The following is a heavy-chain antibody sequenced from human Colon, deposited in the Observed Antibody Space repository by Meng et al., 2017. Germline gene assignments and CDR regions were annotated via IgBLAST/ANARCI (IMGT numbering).Heavy chain of an antibody. Sequence: ASVKVSCKASGYTFTGCYMHWVRQAPGQGLEWMGWINPNSGGTNYAQKFQGRVTMTRDTSISTAYMELSRLRSDDTAVYYCARDAPYYYGSGSYPYWGQGTLVTVSS. V-gene: IGHV1-2*02. J-gene: IGHJ4*02. CDR2: INPNSGGT. D-gene: IGHD3-10*01. CDR1: GYTFTGCY. CDR3: ARDAPYYYGSGSYPY.